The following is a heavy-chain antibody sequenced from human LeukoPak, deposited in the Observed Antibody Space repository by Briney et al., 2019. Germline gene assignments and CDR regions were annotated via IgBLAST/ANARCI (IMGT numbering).Heavy chain of an antibody. V-gene: IGHV3-53*01. CDR1: GFTVSSNY. Sequence: PGGSLRLSCAASGFTVSSNYMSWVRQAPGKGLEWVSVIYSGGSTYYADSVKGRFTISRDNSKNTLYLQMNSLRAEDTAVYYCARVSHYYYGMDVWGQGTTVTVSS. CDR3: ARVSHYYYGMDV. CDR2: IYSGGST. J-gene: IGHJ6*02.